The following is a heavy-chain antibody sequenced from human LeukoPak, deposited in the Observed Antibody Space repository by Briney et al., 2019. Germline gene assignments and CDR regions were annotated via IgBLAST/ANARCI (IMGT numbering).Heavy chain of an antibody. CDR3: ARGGSEYYGSGSYGY. CDR1: GGSISSYF. D-gene: IGHD3-10*01. J-gene: IGHJ4*02. V-gene: IGHV4-59*01. CDR2: IYYSGST. Sequence: SETLSLTCTVSGGSISSYFWSWIRQPPGKGLEWIGYIYYSGSTTYNPSLKSRVTISVDTSKNQFSLKLSFVTAADTAVYYCARGGSEYYGSGSYGYWGQGTLVTVSS.